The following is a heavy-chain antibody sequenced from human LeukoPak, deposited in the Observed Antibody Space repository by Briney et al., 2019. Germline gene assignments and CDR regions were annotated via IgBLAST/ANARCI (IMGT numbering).Heavy chain of an antibody. D-gene: IGHD4-17*01. CDR2: ISGSGGST. CDR3: AKDYDYGDYSGWFDP. Sequence: GRSLRLSCAASGFTFSSYAMSWVRQAPGKGLEWVSAISGSGGSTYYADSVKGRFTISRDNSKNTLYLQMNSLRAEDTAVYYCAKDYDYGDYSGWFDPWGQGTLVTVSS. V-gene: IGHV3-23*01. CDR1: GFTFSSYA. J-gene: IGHJ5*02.